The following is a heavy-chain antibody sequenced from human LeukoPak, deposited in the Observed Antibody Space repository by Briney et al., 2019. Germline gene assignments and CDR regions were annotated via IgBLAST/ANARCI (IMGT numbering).Heavy chain of an antibody. J-gene: IGHJ3*02. CDR2: IGSSSSSI. Sequence: KPGGYLRLSCAASGFTFSSHSMKWVRQAPGGGLEWVSSIGSSSSSISYADSVKGRFNISRDNAKNSLYLQMNSLRGEDTAVYYCARETAEAFDIWGQGTMVTVSS. CDR1: GFTFSSHS. CDR3: ARETAEAFDI. V-gene: IGHV3-21*01. D-gene: IGHD5-18*01.